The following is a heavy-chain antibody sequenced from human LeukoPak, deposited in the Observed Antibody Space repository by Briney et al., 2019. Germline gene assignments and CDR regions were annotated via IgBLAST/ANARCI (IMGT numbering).Heavy chain of an antibody. CDR3: ASMVREEGFDP. CDR1: GYTFTSYG. Sequence: GASVKVSCKASGYTFTSYGISWVRQAPGQGLEWMGWISAYNGNTNYAQKLQGRVSMTTDTSTSTAYMELRSLRSDDTAVYYCASMVREEGFDPWGQGTLVTVSS. CDR2: ISAYNGNT. J-gene: IGHJ5*02. V-gene: IGHV1-18*01. D-gene: IGHD3-10*01.